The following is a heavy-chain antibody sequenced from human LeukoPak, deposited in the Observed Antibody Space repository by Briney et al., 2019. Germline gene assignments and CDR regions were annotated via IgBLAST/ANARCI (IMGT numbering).Heavy chain of an antibody. V-gene: IGHV1-18*01. CDR3: ARATARVYFDWLSTAGDAFDI. CDR2: ISAYNGNT. Sequence: ASVKVSCKASGYTFTSYGISWVRQAPGQGLEWMGWISAYNGNTNYAQKLQGRVTMTTDTSTSTAYMELRSLRSDDTAVYYCARATARVYFDWLSTAGDAFDIWGQGTMVTVSS. J-gene: IGHJ3*02. D-gene: IGHD3-9*01. CDR1: GYTFTSYG.